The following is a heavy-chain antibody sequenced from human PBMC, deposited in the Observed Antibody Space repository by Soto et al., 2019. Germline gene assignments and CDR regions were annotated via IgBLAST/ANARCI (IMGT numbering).Heavy chain of an antibody. D-gene: IGHD2-21*01. CDR2: IDYSGST. CDR1: GGSIISGDYY. CDR3: GRGIGLA. J-gene: IGHJ5*02. V-gene: IGHV4-30-4*01. Sequence: QVQLQESGPGLVKPSQTLSLTCTVSGGSIISGDYYWCWIRQPPGNGLEWIGYIDYSGSTYYNPCLKSRVTISVDTSKNQYYLRLSSETAADCAVYYCGRGIGLAWGQRTLVTVSS.